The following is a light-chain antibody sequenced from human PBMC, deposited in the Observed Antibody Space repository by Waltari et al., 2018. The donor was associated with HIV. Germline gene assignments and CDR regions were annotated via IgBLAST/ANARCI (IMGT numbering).Light chain of an antibody. Sequence: EIVMTQSPATLSVSPGERATLSCKASQSTSSLLAWYQQKPGQTPRLLIYDASKRATCVPARFSGSGSGAEFTLTISSLQSEDFAIYYCQQYEDWPRTFGQGTKLEIK. CDR2: DAS. CDR3: QQYEDWPRT. CDR1: QSTSSL. J-gene: IGKJ2*01. V-gene: IGKV3-15*01.